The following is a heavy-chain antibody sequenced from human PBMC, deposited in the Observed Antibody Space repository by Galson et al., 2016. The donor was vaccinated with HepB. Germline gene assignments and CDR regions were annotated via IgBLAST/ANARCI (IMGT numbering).Heavy chain of an antibody. V-gene: IGHV3-23*01. J-gene: IGHJ6*03. CDR1: GFTFTSYA. CDR2: ITGGGITT. D-gene: IGHD1-14*01. CDR3: AQDGHEPIYNFDLDG. Sequence: SLRLSCAASGFTFTSYAMSWVRQVPGKGLEWVSSITGGGITTHYADSVKGRFTISRDNSRDTLYLQMNSLRDEDTAVDHCAQDGHEPIYNFDLDGWGKGTTVTVSS.